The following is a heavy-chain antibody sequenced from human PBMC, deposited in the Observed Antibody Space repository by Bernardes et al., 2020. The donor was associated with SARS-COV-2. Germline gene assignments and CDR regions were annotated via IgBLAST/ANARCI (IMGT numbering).Heavy chain of an antibody. V-gene: IGHV1-24*01. J-gene: IGHJ6*02. CDR3: ARDWDYGESGYYYGVDV. CDR1: GYTLTKIS. CDR2: FDPEDGET. D-gene: IGHD4-17*01. Sequence: ASVKVSCKVSGYTLTKISMHWVRQAPEKGLEWMGSFDPEDGETIYAQNFQGRVTMTEDTSTDTSYMELRSLRSDDTAVYYCARDWDYGESGYYYGVDVWGQGTTVTGS.